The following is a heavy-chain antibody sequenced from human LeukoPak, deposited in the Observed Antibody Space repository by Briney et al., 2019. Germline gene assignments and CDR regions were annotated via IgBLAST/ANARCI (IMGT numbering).Heavy chain of an antibody. Sequence: GESLKISCKGSGYSFTSYWMHWVRQLPGKGLVWVSRISSDGNTTGYADSVKGRFTISRDNAKNTLFLQMNSLRAEDTAVYYCVRSGYYLDSSGYYMADYWGQGTLVTVSS. CDR2: ISSDGNTT. D-gene: IGHD3-22*01. CDR3: VRSGYYLDSSGYYMADY. J-gene: IGHJ4*02. CDR1: GYSFTSYW. V-gene: IGHV3-74*01.